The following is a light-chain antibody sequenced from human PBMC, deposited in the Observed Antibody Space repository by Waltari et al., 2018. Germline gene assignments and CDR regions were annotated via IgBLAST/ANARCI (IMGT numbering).Light chain of an antibody. CDR2: ATS. CDR1: QSISGY. V-gene: IGKV1-39*01. CDR3: QQSYRTPPLT. J-gene: IGKJ4*01. Sequence: DIQMTQSPSSLSASVGDRVTIPCRASQSISGYLNWYQQKPGKPPKVLIYATSSLQSGVPSRFSGSGSGTDFTLTITSLQPEDFATYYCQQSYRTPPLTFGGGTKVEIK.